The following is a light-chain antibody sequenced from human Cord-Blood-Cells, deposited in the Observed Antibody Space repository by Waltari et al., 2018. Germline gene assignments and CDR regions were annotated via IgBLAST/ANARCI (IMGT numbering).Light chain of an antibody. CDR1: QSISSY. J-gene: IGKJ1*01. Sequence: DLQLTQPPSSLSASVGATVTITCRASQSISSYLNWYQQKPGKAPKLLIYAASSLQSGVPSRFSGSGSGTDFTLTISSLQPEDFATYYCQQSYSTPGTFGQGTKVEIK. CDR3: QQSYSTPGT. V-gene: IGKV1-39*01. CDR2: AAS.